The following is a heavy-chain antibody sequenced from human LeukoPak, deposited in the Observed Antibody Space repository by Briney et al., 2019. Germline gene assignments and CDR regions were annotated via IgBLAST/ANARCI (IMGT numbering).Heavy chain of an antibody. J-gene: IGHJ5*02. CDR3: AKENWYLYNNNWYKTWFDP. CDR1: GFTFSNFV. Sequence: PGGSLRLSCAASGFTFSNFVMSWVRQAPGKGLEWVSYIGGGGGSTNYADSVKGRFTISRDNSKNTLYLQMNSLRAEDTAIYYCAKENWYLYNNNWYKTWFDPWGQGTLVTVSS. V-gene: IGHV3-23*01. CDR2: IGGGGGST. D-gene: IGHD6-13*01.